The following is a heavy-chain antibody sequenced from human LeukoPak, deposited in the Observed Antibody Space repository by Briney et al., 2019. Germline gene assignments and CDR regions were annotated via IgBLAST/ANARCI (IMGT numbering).Heavy chain of an antibody. CDR2: ISGSGGST. CDR1: GFTFPNYV. CDR3: AKAGRSGWYGD. D-gene: IGHD6-19*01. V-gene: IGHV3-23*01. Sequence: PGGSLRLSCAASGFTFPNYVMSWVRQAPGKGLEWVSAISGSGGSTYYADSVKGRFTISRDNSKNTLYLQMNSLRAEDTAVYYCAKAGRSGWYGDWGQGTLVTVSS. J-gene: IGHJ4*02.